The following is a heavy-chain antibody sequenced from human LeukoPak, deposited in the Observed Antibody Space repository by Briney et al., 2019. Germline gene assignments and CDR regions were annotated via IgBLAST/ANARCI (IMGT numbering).Heavy chain of an antibody. CDR1: GGSISSGDYY. CDR2: IYYSGST. Sequence: SETLSLTCTVSGGSISSGDYYWTWIRQPPGKGLEWIGNIYYSGSTNYNPSLESRVTISVDASKNQFFLKLTSVTAADTAVYYCARAGGSSRSPFDYWGQGTLVTVSS. CDR3: ARAGGSSRSPFDY. J-gene: IGHJ4*02. V-gene: IGHV4-61*08. D-gene: IGHD1-26*01.